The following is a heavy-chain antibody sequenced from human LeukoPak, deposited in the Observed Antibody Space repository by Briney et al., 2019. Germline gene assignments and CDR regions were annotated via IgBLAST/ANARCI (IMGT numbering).Heavy chain of an antibody. V-gene: IGHV3-48*04. Sequence: PGGTLRLSCAASGFTFSSYGMNWVRQAPGKGLEWVSYISSSGSTIYYADSVKGRFTISRDNAKNSLYLQMNSLRAEDTAVYYCAGGGYCSGGSCFRDAFDIWGQGTMVTVSS. D-gene: IGHD2-15*01. CDR1: GFTFSSYG. CDR2: ISSSGSTI. CDR3: AGGGYCSGGSCFRDAFDI. J-gene: IGHJ3*02.